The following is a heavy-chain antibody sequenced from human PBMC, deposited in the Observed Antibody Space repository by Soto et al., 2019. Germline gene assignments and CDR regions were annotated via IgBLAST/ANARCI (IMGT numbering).Heavy chain of an antibody. D-gene: IGHD1-26*01. CDR2: INAGNGNT. Sequence: QVQLVQSGAEVKKPGASVKVSCKASGYTFTSYAMHWVRQAPGQRLEWMGWINAGNGNTKYSQKFQGRVTITRDTSASTAYMELSSLRSEDTAVDYCARDWGGVLGYSGSYYERPPYFDYWGQGTLVTVSS. CDR1: GYTFTSYA. V-gene: IGHV1-3*01. CDR3: ARDWGGVLGYSGSYYERPPYFDY. J-gene: IGHJ4*02.